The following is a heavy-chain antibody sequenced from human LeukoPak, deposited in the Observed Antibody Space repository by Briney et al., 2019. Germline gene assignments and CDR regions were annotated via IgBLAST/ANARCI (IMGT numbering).Heavy chain of an antibody. V-gene: IGHV3-33*03. Sequence: PGGSLRLSCAASGFTFSSYGMHWVRQAPGKGLEWVALIWYDGNNKYYADSVKGRFTISRDNAKNSLYLQMSNLRAEDTAVYFCARGGGLDVWGQGATVTVSS. CDR1: GFTFSSYG. D-gene: IGHD3-16*01. CDR3: ARGGGLDV. CDR2: IWYDGNNK. J-gene: IGHJ6*02.